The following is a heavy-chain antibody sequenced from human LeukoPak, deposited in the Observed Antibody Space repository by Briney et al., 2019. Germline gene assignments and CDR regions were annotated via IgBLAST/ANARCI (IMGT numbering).Heavy chain of an antibody. V-gene: IGHV1-2*06. J-gene: IGHJ5*02. CDR1: GYTFTGYY. Sequence: ASVKVSCKASGYTFTGYYMHWVRQAPGQGLEWMGRINPNSGGTNYAQKFQGRVTMTRDTSISTAYMELSRLRSDDTAVYYCAREKTDYGGNSRCFDPWGQGTLVTVSS. CDR2: INPNSGGT. D-gene: IGHD4-23*01. CDR3: AREKTDYGGNSRCFDP.